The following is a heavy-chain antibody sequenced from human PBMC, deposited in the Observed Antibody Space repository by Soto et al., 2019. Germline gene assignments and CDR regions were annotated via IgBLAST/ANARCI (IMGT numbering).Heavy chain of an antibody. J-gene: IGHJ6*03. CDR2: MNPNSGNT. V-gene: IGHV1-8*01. CDR1: GYTFTSYD. Sequence: ASVKVSCKASGYTFTSYDINWVRQATGQGLEWMGWMNPNSGNTGYAQKFQGRVTMTRNTSISTAYMELSSLRSEDTAVYYCARGLSKYYYYYMDVWGKGTSVTVSS. CDR3: ARGLSKYYYYYMDV.